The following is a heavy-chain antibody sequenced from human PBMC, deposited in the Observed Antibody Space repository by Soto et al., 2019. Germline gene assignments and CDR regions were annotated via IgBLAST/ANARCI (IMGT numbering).Heavy chain of an antibody. D-gene: IGHD1-1*01. CDR3: AKGLTIPGSYGMDX. V-gene: IGHV3-23*01. J-gene: IGHJ6*02. CDR2: ISGSGGST. Sequence: PGGSLRLSCAASGFTFSSYAMSWVRQAPGKGLEWVSDISGSGGSTYYEDSVKVRFTTSRDNSKNTLYLQMNSLRAEDTAVYYCAKGLTIPGSYGMDXWGQGTTVTVS. CDR1: GFTFSSYA.